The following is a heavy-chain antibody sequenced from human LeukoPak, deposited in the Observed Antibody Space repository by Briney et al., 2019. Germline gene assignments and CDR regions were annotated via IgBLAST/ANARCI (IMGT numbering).Heavy chain of an antibody. CDR1: GFTFSSYG. V-gene: IGHV3-33*01. Sequence: GGSLRLSCAASGFTFSSYGMHWVRQAPGKGLEWVAVIWYDGSNKYYADSVKGRFTISRDNSKNTLYLQMNNLRAEDTAVYYCAREQGYYSVPGYWGQGTLVTVSS. CDR2: IWYDGSNK. J-gene: IGHJ4*02. D-gene: IGHD3-22*01. CDR3: AREQGYYSVPGY.